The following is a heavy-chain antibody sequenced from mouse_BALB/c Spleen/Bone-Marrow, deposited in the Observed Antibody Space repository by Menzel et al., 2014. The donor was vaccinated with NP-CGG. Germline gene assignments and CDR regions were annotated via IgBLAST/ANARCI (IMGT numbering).Heavy chain of an antibody. J-gene: IGHJ2*01. Sequence: QVXLXESGSELVRPGSSVKISCKASGYAFSGYWMNWVKQRPGQGLEWIGQIYPGDGDTDYNGKFKGKATLTADKSSSTAYMQLSSLTSEDSAVYFCARGGISVDYWGQGTTLTVSS. CDR2: IYPGDGDT. CDR3: ARGGISVDY. CDR1: GYAFSGYW. V-gene: IGHV1-80*01.